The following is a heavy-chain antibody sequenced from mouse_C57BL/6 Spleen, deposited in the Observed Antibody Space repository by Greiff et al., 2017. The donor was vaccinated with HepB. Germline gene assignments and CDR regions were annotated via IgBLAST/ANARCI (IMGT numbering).Heavy chain of an antibody. J-gene: IGHJ3*01. Sequence: EVKLQESGPVLVKPGASVKMSCKASGYTFTDYYMNWVKQSHGKSLEWIGVINPYNGGTSYNQKFKGKATLTVDKSSSTAYMELNSLTSEDSAVYYCARGYYGSSYGFAYWGQGTLVTVSA. CDR3: ARGYYGSSYGFAY. CDR2: INPYNGGT. D-gene: IGHD1-1*01. CDR1: GYTFTDYY. V-gene: IGHV1-19*01.